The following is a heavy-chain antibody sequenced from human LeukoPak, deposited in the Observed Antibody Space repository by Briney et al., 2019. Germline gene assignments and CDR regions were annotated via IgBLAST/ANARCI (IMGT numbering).Heavy chain of an antibody. CDR3: AMGPNYYDPGNAFDI. V-gene: IGHV3-33*01. CDR1: GFTFSSYG. J-gene: IGHJ3*02. CDR2: IWYDGSNK. D-gene: IGHD3-10*01. Sequence: PGGSLRLSCAASGFTFSSYGMHWVRQAPGKGLEWVAVIWYDGSNKYYADSVKGRFTISRDNSKNTLYLQMNSPRAEDTAVYYCAMGPNYYDPGNAFDIWGQGTMVTVSS.